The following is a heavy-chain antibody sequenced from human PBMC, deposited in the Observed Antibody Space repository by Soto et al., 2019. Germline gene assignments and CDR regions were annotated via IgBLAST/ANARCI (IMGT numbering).Heavy chain of an antibody. CDR3: ARSGALLWFGEPGYGMDV. CDR1: GYTFTSYD. D-gene: IGHD3-10*01. J-gene: IGHJ6*02. CDR2: MNPNSGNT. V-gene: IGHV1-8*01. Sequence: ASVKVSCKASGYTFTSYDINWVRQATGQGPEWMGWMNPNSGNTGYAQKFQGRVTMTRNTSISTAYMELSSLRSEDTAVYYCARSGALLWFGEPGYGMDVWGQGTTVTVSS.